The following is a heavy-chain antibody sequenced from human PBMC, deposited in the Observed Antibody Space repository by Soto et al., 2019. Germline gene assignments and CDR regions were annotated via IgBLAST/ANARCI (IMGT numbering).Heavy chain of an antibody. CDR3: AREWDGDGYNSGWFDP. CDR1: GFTFSSYS. J-gene: IGHJ5*02. CDR2: ISSSSSYI. V-gene: IGHV3-21*01. D-gene: IGHD5-12*01. Sequence: TGGSLRLSCAASGFTFSSYSMNWVRQAPGKGLEWVSSISSSSSYIYYADSVKGRFTISRDNAKNSLYLQMNSLRAEDTAVYYCAREWDGDGYNSGWFDPWGQGTLVTVSS.